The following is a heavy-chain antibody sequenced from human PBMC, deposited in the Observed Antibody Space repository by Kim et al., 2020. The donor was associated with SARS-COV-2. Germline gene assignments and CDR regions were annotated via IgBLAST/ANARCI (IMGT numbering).Heavy chain of an antibody. CDR3: ARDPSNYGSGSSDRFQYYYDYYGMAV. D-gene: IGHD3-10*01. Sequence: GGSLRLSCAASGFTFSSYSMNWVRQAPGKGLEWVSSISSSSSYIYYADSVKGRFTISRDNAKNSLYLQMNSLRAEDTAVCYCARDPSNYGSGSSDRFQYYYDYYGMAVWGQGTTVTVSS. CDR2: ISSSSSYI. V-gene: IGHV3-21*01. J-gene: IGHJ6*02. CDR1: GFTFSSYS.